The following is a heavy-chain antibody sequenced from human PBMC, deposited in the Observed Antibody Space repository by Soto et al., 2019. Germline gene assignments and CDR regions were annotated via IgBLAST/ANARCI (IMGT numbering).Heavy chain of an antibody. V-gene: IGHV4-61*01. CDR3: SRVPLTTYFDL. CDR2: VYNSGST. J-gene: IGHJ2*01. Sequence: QVQLQESGPGLVKPSETLSLTCTVSGGSVSGGSYCWSWIRHPPGKGLECIGYVYNSGSTTYNPSRKSRVPISVDTSKNQFSLGLSSVTAADTAVYYCSRVPLTTYFDLWGRGTLVPVSS. D-gene: IGHD3-9*01. CDR1: GGSVSGGSYC.